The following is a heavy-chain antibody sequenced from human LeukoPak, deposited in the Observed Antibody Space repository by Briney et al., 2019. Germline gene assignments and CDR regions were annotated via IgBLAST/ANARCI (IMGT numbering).Heavy chain of an antibody. D-gene: IGHD7-27*01. CDR3: AKTTGDNAFDI. CDR1: GFTFSNYG. J-gene: IGHJ3*02. CDR2: IQSHGSNE. V-gene: IGHV3-30*02. Sequence: GGSLRLSCAASGFTFSNYGMHWVRQAPGKGLEWVTFIQSHGSNEYYVDTVKGRFTTSRDNPRNTLYLQMSSLRPEDTAVYYCAKTTGDNAFDIWGQGTLVTVSS.